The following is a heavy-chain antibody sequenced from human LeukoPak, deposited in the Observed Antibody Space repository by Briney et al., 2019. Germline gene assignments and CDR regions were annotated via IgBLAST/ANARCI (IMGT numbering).Heavy chain of an antibody. V-gene: IGHV4-39*01. D-gene: IGHD1-26*01. CDR1: GDSISSGVYY. CDR2: IYYSGST. Sequence: SETLSLTCTVSGDSISSGVYYWSWIRQPPGKGLEWIGSIYYSGSTYYNPSLKSRVTISVDTSKNQFSLKLSSVTAADTAVYYCVRLPGATRYNWFDPWGQGTLVTVSS. J-gene: IGHJ5*02. CDR3: VRLPGATRYNWFDP.